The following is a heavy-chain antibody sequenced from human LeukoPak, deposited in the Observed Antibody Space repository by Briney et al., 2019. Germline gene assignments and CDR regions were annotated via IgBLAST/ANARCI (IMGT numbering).Heavy chain of an antibody. CDR2: INTDGIII. D-gene: IGHD6-13*01. CDR3: VAGLANY. Sequence: PGGSLRLSCAASGFTFSTYWMHWVRQAPGKGLVWVSRINTDGIIITYAGSVKGRFTISRDNAKNTVYLQMNSLRAEDTAMYYCVAGLANYWGQGTLVTVSS. CDR1: GFTFSTYW. J-gene: IGHJ4*02. V-gene: IGHV3-74*03.